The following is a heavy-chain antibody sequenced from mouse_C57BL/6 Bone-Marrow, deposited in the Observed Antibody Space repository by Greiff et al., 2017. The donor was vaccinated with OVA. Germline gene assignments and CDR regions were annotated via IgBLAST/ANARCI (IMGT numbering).Heavy chain of an antibody. V-gene: IGHV1-18*01. D-gene: IGHD2-5*01. J-gene: IGHJ1*03. Sequence: EVQLQQSGPELVKPGASVKIPCKASGYTFTDYNMDWVKQSHGKSLEWIGDINPNNGGTIYNQKFKGKATLTVDKSSSTAYMELRSLTSEDTAVYYGARWDYSNYWYFDVWGTGTTVTVSS. CDR3: ARWDYSNYWYFDV. CDR2: INPNNGGT. CDR1: GYTFTDYN.